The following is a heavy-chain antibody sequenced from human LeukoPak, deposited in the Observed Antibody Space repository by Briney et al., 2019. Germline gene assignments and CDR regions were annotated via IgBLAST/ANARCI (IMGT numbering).Heavy chain of an antibody. V-gene: IGHV3-23*01. D-gene: IGHD3-10*01. J-gene: IGHJ4*02. CDR1: GFTFGSYA. CDR3: AKLAHGSGSPDIDY. CDR2: ISADGRST. Sequence: QSGGSLRLSCAASGFTFGSYAMTWVRQAAWKGLEWASTISADGRSTYYADSVKGRFTISRDNSKNTLYLQMNSLGAEDTAVYYCAKLAHGSGSPDIDYWGQGTLVTVSS.